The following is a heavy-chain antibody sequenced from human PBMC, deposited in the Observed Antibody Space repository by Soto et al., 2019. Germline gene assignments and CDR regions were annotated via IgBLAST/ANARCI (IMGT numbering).Heavy chain of an antibody. D-gene: IGHD4-17*01. V-gene: IGHV3-30*18. J-gene: IGHJ4*02. CDR2: ISYDGSNK. CDR3: AKSTVTRYFLDY. Sequence: QVQLVESGGGVVQPGRSLRLSCAASGFTFSSYGMHWVRQAPGKGLEWVAVISYDGSNKYYADSVKGPFTISRDNSKNTLYLQMNSLRAEDTAVYYCAKSTVTRYFLDYWGQGTLVTVSS. CDR1: GFTFSSYG.